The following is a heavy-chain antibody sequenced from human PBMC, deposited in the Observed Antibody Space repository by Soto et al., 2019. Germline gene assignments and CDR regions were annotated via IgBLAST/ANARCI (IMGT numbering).Heavy chain of an antibody. CDR3: ARGTPVFFDY. CDR2: INAGNGNT. J-gene: IGHJ4*02. V-gene: IGHV1-3*01. CDR1: GYPFTSYG. Sequence: GASVKVSCKASGYPFTSYGIHWVRQAPGQRLEWMGWINAGNGNTKYSQKFQGRVTITRDASASTAYMELSSLRSEDTAVYYCARGTPVFFDYWGQETLVTVSS.